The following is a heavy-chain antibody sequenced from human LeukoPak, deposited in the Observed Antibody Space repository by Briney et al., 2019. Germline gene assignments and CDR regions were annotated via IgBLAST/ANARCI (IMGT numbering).Heavy chain of an antibody. J-gene: IGHJ4*02. D-gene: IGHD3-9*01. CDR3: ARGRGLTGYYSPLQ. CDR1: GGSFSGYY. CDR2: INHSGST. Sequence: PSETLSLTCAVYGGSFSGYYWSWIRQHPGKGLEWIGEINHSGSTNYNPSLKSRVTISVDTSKNQFALKLSSVTAADTAVYYCARGRGLTGYYSPLQWGQGTLVTVSS. V-gene: IGHV4-34*01.